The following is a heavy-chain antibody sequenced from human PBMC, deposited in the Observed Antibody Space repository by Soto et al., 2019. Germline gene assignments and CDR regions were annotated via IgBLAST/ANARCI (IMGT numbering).Heavy chain of an antibody. CDR3: AREYIAAAGLDY. CDR2: INPNSGGT. V-gene: IGHV1-2*02. D-gene: IGHD6-13*01. J-gene: IGHJ4*02. Sequence: GASVKVSCKASGYTFTGYYMHWVRQAPGQGLEWMGWINPNSGGTNYAQKFRGRVTMTRDTSISTAYMELSRLRSDDTAVYYCAREYIAAAGLDYWGQGTLVTVSS. CDR1: GYTFTGYY.